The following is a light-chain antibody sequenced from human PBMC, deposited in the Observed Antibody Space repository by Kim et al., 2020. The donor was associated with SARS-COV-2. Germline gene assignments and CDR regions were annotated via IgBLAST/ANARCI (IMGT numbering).Light chain of an antibody. J-gene: IGLJ3*02. Sequence: QSVTISCTGTSRDVGGYNYVSCYQQHPGKAPKLMIYDVSKRPSGVPVRFSGSKSGNTASLIISGLQAEDEADYYCCSYAGSYTRVFGGGTQLTVL. CDR1: SRDVGGYNY. CDR3: CSYAGSYTRV. V-gene: IGLV2-11*01. CDR2: DVS.